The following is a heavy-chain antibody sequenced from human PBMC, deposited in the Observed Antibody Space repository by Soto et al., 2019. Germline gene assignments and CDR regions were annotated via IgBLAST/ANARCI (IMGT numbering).Heavy chain of an antibody. D-gene: IGHD2-15*01. CDR3: ARSQGGSSSLDIYYYYYYGMDV. CDR2: IIPIFGTA. CDR1: GGTFSSYA. J-gene: IGHJ6*02. V-gene: IGHV1-69*01. Sequence: QVQLVQSGAEVKKPGSSVKVSCKAPGGTFSSYAISWVRQAPGQGLEWMGGIIPIFGTANYAQKFQGRVTITADESTSTGYMELSRLRSEDTAVYYCARSQGGSSSLDIYYYYYYGMDVWGQGTRVTVSS.